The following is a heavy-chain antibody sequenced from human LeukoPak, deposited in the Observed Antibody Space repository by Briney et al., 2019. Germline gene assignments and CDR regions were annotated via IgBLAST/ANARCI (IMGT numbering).Heavy chain of an antibody. D-gene: IGHD3-22*01. CDR2: ISAYNGNT. Sequence: GASVTVSCKASGYTFTSYGISWVRQAPGQGLEWMGWISAYNGNTNYAQKLQGRVTMTTDTSTSTAYMELRSLRSDDTAVYYCAREWYYDSSGSEGFDPWGQGTLVTVSS. CDR3: AREWYYDSSGSEGFDP. V-gene: IGHV1-18*01. J-gene: IGHJ5*02. CDR1: GYTFTSYG.